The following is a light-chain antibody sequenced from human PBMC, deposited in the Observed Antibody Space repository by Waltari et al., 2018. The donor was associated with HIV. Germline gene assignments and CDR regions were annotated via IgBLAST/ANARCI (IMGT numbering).Light chain of an antibody. V-gene: IGLV2-14*01. CDR1: NSDIGSYDL. CDR3: CSYTSAATGV. CDR2: EVS. J-gene: IGLJ3*02. Sequence: QSALTQPASVSGSRGQSITISCTGTNSDIGSYDLVSWYQQHPGDAPKLIIYEVSYRPSGFSDGFCGSKSITAAALTISGRQADDEADYYGCSYTSAATGVFGGGTKVTVL.